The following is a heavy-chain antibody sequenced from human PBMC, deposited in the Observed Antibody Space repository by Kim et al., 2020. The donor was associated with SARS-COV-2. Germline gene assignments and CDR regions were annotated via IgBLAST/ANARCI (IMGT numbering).Heavy chain of an antibody. CDR2: TI. CDR3: TTYTTNWPNY. J-gene: IGHJ4*02. V-gene: IGHV3-15*06. D-gene: IGHD1-1*01. Sequence: TINYAAPVKGRFTISRDDSRKTVYLQMDSLKAEDTAVYYCTTYTTNWPNYWGLGTLVTVSS.